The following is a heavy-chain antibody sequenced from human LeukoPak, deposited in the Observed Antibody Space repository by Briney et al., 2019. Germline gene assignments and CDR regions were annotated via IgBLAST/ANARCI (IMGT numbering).Heavy chain of an antibody. D-gene: IGHD2-2*01. CDR2: ITGSGGST. CDR3: AKDKGWSTSTSWHSDY. J-gene: IGHJ4*02. CDR1: GFTFSSYA. V-gene: IGHV3-23*01. Sequence: PGGSLRLSCAASGFTFSSYAMSWVRQAPGKELEWVSGITGSGGSTFYADSVKGRFTISRYNSKNTLYLQMNSLRAEDTAGYYCAKDKGWSTSTSWHSDYWGQGTLVTVSS.